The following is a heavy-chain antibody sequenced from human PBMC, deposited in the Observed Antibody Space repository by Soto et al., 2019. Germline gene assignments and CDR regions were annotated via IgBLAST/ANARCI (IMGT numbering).Heavy chain of an antibody. V-gene: IGHV4-34*01. CDR3: ARGQEGVVATH. Sequence: QVQLQQWGAGLLKPSETLSLNCAVTGGSLSGYYWSWIRQPPGKGLEWIGEVKDGGHPNYSPSLRGRVTISSDTSNNQFSLRLNSVTAADTGVYYCARGQEGVVATHWDQGSLVIVSS. D-gene: IGHD5-12*01. CDR1: GGSLSGYY. CDR2: VKDGGHP. J-gene: IGHJ4*02.